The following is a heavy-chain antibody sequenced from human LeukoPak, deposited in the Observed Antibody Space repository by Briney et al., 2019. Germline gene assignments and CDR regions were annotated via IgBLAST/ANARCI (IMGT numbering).Heavy chain of an antibody. J-gene: IGHJ4*02. CDR2: IKQDGSEK. CDR1: GFTFSTYW. V-gene: IGHV3-7*01. D-gene: IGHD4-17*01. CDR3: ARDIDYEDY. Sequence: GGSLRLSCAASGFTFSTYWMTWVRQAPGKGLEWVANIKQDGSEKYYVDSVEGRFSISRDNAKNSLYLQMNSLRAEDTAVYYCARDIDYEDYWGQGTLVTVSS.